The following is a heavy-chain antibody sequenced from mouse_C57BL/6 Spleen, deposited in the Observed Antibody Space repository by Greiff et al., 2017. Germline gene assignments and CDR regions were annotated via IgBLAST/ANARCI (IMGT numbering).Heavy chain of an antibody. D-gene: IGHD4-1*01. CDR3: ARHNWNFYYFDY. CDR2: ISGGGGNT. Sequence: DVKLVESGGGLVKPGGSLKLSCAASGFTFSSYTMSWVRQTPEKRLEWVATISGGGGNTYYPDSVKGRFTISRDNAKNTLYLQMSSLRSEDTALYYCARHNWNFYYFDYWGQGTTLTVSS. J-gene: IGHJ2*01. CDR1: GFTFSSYT. V-gene: IGHV5-9*01.